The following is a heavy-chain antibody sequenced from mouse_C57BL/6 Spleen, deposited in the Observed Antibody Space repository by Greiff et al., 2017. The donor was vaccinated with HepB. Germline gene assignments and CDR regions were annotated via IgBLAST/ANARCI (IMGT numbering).Heavy chain of an antibody. D-gene: IGHD1-1*01. CDR3: TRDPFYYGSSYGDYAMDY. CDR1: GFTFSSYA. J-gene: IGHJ4*01. CDR2: ISSGGDYI. Sequence: EVHLVESGEGLVKPGGSLKLSCAASGFTFSSYAMSWVRQTPEKRLEWVAYISSGGDYIYYADTVKGRFTISRDNARNTLYLQMSSLKSEDTAMYYCTRDPFYYGSSYGDYAMDYWGQGTSVTVSS. V-gene: IGHV5-9-1*02.